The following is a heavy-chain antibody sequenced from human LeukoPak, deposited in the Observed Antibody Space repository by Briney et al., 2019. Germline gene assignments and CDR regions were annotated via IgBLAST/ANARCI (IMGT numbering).Heavy chain of an antibody. V-gene: IGHV3-13*01. D-gene: IGHD6-19*01. J-gene: IGHJ4*02. CDR3: ARGGIQVSGIDEFDY. Sequence: GGSVRLSCAASGFTFSDYDMNWVRQVIGKGLEWVSAIGIRGDTHYSGSVKGRFTISRENAESSLYLQMNSLRAEDTAVYYCARGGIQVSGIDEFDYWGQGTLVTVSS. CDR2: IGIRGDT. CDR1: GFTFSDYD.